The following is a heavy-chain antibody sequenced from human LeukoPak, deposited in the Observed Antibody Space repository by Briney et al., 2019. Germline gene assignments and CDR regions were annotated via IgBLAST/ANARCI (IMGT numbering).Heavy chain of an antibody. CDR1: GYTFINYG. CDR3: ARDRAALAGMGISGY. J-gene: IGHJ4*02. CDR2: ISTENGDT. Sequence: GASVKVSCKASGYTFINYGITWVRQVPGQGLEWMGWISTENGDTDYAKKWKGRVTMTTDTSTSTVYMELRSLRYDDTAVYFCARDRAALAGMGISGYWGQGTLVTVSS. V-gene: IGHV1-18*01. D-gene: IGHD6-19*01.